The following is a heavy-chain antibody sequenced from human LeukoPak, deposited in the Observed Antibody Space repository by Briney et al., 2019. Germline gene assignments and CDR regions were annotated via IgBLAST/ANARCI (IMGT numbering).Heavy chain of an antibody. Sequence: PSETLSLTCAVYGGSFSGYYRSWIRQPPGKGPEWIGEINHSGSTNYNPSLKSRVTISVDTSKNQFSLKLSSVTAADTAVYYCARLEFTVTSSIDYWGQGTLVTVSS. J-gene: IGHJ4*02. CDR3: ARLEFTVTSSIDY. D-gene: IGHD4-17*01. CDR2: INHSGST. V-gene: IGHV4-34*01. CDR1: GGSFSGYY.